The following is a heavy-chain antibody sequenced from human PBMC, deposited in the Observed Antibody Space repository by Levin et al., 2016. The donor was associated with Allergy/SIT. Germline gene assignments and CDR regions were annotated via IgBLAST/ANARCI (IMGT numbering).Heavy chain of an antibody. D-gene: IGHD6-13*01. CDR2: IYYSGST. CDR3: ARHRLVAAAGLYYFDY. J-gene: IGHJ4*02. Sequence: WIRQPPGKGLEWIGSIYYSGSTYYNPSLKSRVTISVDTSKNQLSLKLSSVTAADTAVYYCARHRLVAAAGLYYFDYWGQGTLVTVSS. V-gene: IGHV4-39*01.